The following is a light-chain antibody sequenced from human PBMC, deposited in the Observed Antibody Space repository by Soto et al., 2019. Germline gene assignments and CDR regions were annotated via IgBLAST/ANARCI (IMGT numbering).Light chain of an antibody. CDR2: DVS. V-gene: IGLV2-14*01. Sequence: QSALTQPASVSWSPGQSITISCTGTSSDVGGYNDVSWYQQHPGKAPKLMIYDVSNRPSGVSNRFSGSKSGNTASLTISGLQAEDEADYYCSSYTSSSTGVFGGGTKLTV. J-gene: IGLJ2*01. CDR3: SSYTSSSTGV. CDR1: SSDVGGYND.